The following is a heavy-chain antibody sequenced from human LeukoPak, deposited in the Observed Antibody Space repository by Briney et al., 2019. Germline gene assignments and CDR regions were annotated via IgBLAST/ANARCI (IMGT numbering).Heavy chain of an antibody. Sequence: SETLSLTCTVSGGSISSYYWSWIRQPAGKGLEWIGRIYTSGSTNYNPSLKSRVTISVDTSKNQFSLKLSSVTAADTAVYYCARGVLGIAVAGTRWFDPWGQGTLVTVSS. J-gene: IGHJ5*02. CDR3: ARGVLGIAVAGTRWFDP. V-gene: IGHV4-4*07. CDR1: GGSISSYY. D-gene: IGHD6-19*01. CDR2: IYTSGST.